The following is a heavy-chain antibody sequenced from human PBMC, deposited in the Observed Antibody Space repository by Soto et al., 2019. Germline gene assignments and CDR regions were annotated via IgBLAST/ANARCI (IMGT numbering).Heavy chain of an antibody. CDR3: ARGHYYDSSGYSLPAYYFDY. J-gene: IGHJ4*02. CDR2: IYHSGST. Sequence: SETLSLTCAVSGGSISSGGYSWSWIRQPPGKGLEWIGYIYHSGSTYYNPSLKSRVTISVDRSKNQFSLKLSSVTAADTAVYYCARGHYYDSSGYSLPAYYFDYWGQGTLVTVSS. V-gene: IGHV4-30-2*01. D-gene: IGHD3-22*01. CDR1: GGSISSGGYS.